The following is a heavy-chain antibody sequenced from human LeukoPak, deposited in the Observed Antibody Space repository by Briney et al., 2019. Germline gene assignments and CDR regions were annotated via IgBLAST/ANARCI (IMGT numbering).Heavy chain of an antibody. D-gene: IGHD4-17*01. CDR2: ISYDGSNK. CDR3: AKVAGYGDPPAYFDY. V-gene: IGHV3-30*18. Sequence: GGSLRLSCAASGFTFSSYGMHWVRQAPGKGLEWVAVISYDGSNKYYADSVKGRFTISRDNSKNTLYLQMNSLRAEDTAVYYCAKVAGYGDPPAYFDYWGQGTLVTVSS. J-gene: IGHJ4*02. CDR1: GFTFSSYG.